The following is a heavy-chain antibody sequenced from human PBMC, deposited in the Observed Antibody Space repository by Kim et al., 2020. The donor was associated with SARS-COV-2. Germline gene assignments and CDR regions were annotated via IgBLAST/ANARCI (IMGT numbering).Heavy chain of an antibody. Sequence: GGSLRLSCAASGFTFSSYEMNWVRQAPGKGLEWVSYISSSGSTIYYADSVKGRFTISIDNAKNSLYLQMNSLRAEDTAVYYCARDLLVAVAEPIDYWGQGTLVTVSS. CDR2: ISSSGSTI. J-gene: IGHJ4*02. CDR1: GFTFSSYE. CDR3: ARDLLVAVAEPIDY. D-gene: IGHD6-19*01. V-gene: IGHV3-48*03.